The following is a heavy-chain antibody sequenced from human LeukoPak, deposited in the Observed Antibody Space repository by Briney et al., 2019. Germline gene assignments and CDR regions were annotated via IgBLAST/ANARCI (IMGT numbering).Heavy chain of an antibody. Sequence: SETLSLTCVVSGGSISAYYWSWVRQPAGKGLGWIGRLHSSRETTSNLHLISRATMAIATSRNHFALNLTSVTAADTAIYYCATMFGESSDFDHWGQGTLVTVSS. CDR2: LHSSRET. V-gene: IGHV4-4*07. CDR3: ATMFGESSDFDH. CDR1: GGSISAYY. J-gene: IGHJ4*02. D-gene: IGHD3-10*02.